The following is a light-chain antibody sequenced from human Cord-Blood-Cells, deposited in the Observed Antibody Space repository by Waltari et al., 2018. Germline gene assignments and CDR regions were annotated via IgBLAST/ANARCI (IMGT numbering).Light chain of an antibody. CDR3: QGWDSSTAV. V-gene: IGLV3-1*01. Sequence: SYELTQPPSVSVSPGQTASITCSGDKLGDKYACWYQQKPGQSPVLVIYHDRTRPSGNPERCSGSNSGNTATLTISGTEAMAEVDYSFQGWDSSTAVFGGGTKLTVL. J-gene: IGLJ2*01. CDR2: HDR. CDR1: KLGDKY.